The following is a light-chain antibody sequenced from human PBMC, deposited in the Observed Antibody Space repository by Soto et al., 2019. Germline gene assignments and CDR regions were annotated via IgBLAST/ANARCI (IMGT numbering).Light chain of an antibody. CDR2: EVS. Sequence: QSALTQPPSASGSPGQSVTISCTGTSSDVGGYNFVSWYQQYPGTAPKLMIYEVSKRPSGVPDRFSGSKSGNTASLTVSGLQAEDEADYYCSSYAGTVLFGGGTKLTVL. V-gene: IGLV2-8*01. CDR1: SSDVGGYNF. J-gene: IGLJ2*01. CDR3: SSYAGTVL.